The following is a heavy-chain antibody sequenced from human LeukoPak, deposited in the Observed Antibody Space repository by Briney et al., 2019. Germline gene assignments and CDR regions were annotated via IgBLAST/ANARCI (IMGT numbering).Heavy chain of an antibody. CDR3: ARVFQGDGDKPYGMDV. CDR1: GFSFSRYW. CDR2: IKQDGSEK. V-gene: IGHV3-7*03. D-gene: IGHD5-24*01. Sequence: GGSLRLSCAASGFSFSRYWMSWVRQVPRKGLEWVANIKQDGSEKYYVDSVKGRFTVSRDSAKNSLYLQMNSLRAEDTAVYYCARVFQGDGDKPYGMDVWGQGTTVTVSS. J-gene: IGHJ6*02.